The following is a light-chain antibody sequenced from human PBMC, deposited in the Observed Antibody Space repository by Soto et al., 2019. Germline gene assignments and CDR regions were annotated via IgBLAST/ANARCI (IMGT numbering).Light chain of an antibody. CDR3: QQYNNWPWT. CDR1: QSVSST. Sequence: EIVLTQSPATLSVSPGERATLSCRASQSVSSTLAWYQQKPGQAPRLLIYGASTRSPGITARFSGSGSVTEFTLTISSLLSEDFAVYYCQQYNNWPWTFGQGTNVEIK. V-gene: IGKV3-15*01. J-gene: IGKJ1*01. CDR2: GAS.